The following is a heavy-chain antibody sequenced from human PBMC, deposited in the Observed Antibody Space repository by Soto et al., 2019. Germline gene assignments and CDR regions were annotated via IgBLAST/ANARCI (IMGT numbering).Heavy chain of an antibody. CDR3: ASLIAAAGPPHSPRYYYGMDV. D-gene: IGHD6-13*01. Sequence: QVQLVQSGAEVKKPGSSVKVSCKASGGTFSSYAISWVRQAPGQGLEWMGGINPIFGTADYAQKFQGRVTITADESTSTAYMELSSLRSEDTAVYYCASLIAAAGPPHSPRYYYGMDVWGQGTTVTVSS. CDR2: INPIFGTA. V-gene: IGHV1-69*12. CDR1: GGTFSSYA. J-gene: IGHJ6*02.